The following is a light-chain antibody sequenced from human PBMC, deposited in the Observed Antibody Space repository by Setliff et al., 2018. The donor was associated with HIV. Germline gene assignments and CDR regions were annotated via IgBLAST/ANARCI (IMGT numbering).Light chain of an antibody. Sequence: SALAQPASVSGSPGQSITISCTGTSSDVGNYNYVSWYQQHPGKAPKVMIYEVSNRPSGVSNRFSGSKSGNTASLTISGLQAEDEADYYCSSYTTTNTLVFGGGTK. CDR2: EVS. CDR1: SSDVGNYNY. CDR3: SSYTTTNTLV. V-gene: IGLV2-14*01. J-gene: IGLJ2*01.